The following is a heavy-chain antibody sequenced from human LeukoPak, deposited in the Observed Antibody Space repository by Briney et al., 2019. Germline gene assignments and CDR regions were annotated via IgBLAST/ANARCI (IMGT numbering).Heavy chain of an antibody. CDR1: GGSFSGYY. D-gene: IGHD6-13*01. CDR2: INLGGST. CDR3: ARGRMDVAGYSSSWYSFKYYFDY. J-gene: IGHJ4*02. V-gene: IGHV4-34*01. Sequence: SETLSLTCAVYGGSFSGYYWSWIRQPLGKGLEWIGEINLGGSTNYNPSLKSRVTISVDTSKNQFSLKLSSVTAADTAVYYCARGRMDVAGYSSSWYSFKYYFDYWGQGTLVTVSS.